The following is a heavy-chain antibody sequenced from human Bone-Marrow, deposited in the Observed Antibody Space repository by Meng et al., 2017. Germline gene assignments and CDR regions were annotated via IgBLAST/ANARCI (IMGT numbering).Heavy chain of an antibody. V-gene: IGHV4-34*01. D-gene: IGHD3-10*01. Sequence: QVQLKQWGAGLLKPSETLSLPWAVYGGSFSGYYWSWIRQPPGKGLEWIGEINHSGSTNYNPSLKSRVTISVDTSKNQFSLKLSSVTAADTAVYYCARGGVRGGIDYWGQGTLVTVSS. J-gene: IGHJ4*02. CDR3: ARGGVRGGIDY. CDR2: INHSGST. CDR1: GGSFSGYY.